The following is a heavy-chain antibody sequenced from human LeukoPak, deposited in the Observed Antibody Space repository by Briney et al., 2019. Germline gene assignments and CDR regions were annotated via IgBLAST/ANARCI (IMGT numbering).Heavy chain of an antibody. V-gene: IGHV1-18*01. CDR1: GYTFTSYG. CDR2: ISAYNGNT. Sequence: GASVKVSCKASGYTFTSYGISWVRQAPGQGLEWVGWISAYNGNTNYAQKLQGRVTMTTDTSTSTAYMELRSLRSDDTAVYYCASTDCSSTSCYKGFDPWGQGTLVTVSS. CDR3: ASTDCSSTSCYKGFDP. D-gene: IGHD2-2*02. J-gene: IGHJ5*02.